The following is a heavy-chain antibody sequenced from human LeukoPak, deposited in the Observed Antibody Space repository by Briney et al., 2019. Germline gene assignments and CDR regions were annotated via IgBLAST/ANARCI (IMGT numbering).Heavy chain of an antibody. CDR2: IYPGDSDT. Sequence: GESLKISCKGSGYSFTSCWIGWVRQMPGKGLEWMGIIYPGDSDTRYSPSFQGQVTISADKSISTAYLQWSSLKASDTAMYYCARHEDLMASEKGAWFDPWGQGTLVTVSS. D-gene: IGHD2-8*01. CDR1: GYSFTSCW. V-gene: IGHV5-51*01. J-gene: IGHJ5*02. CDR3: ARHEDLMASEKGAWFDP.